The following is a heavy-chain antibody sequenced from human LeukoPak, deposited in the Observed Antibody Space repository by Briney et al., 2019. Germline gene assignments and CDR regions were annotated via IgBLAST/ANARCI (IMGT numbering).Heavy chain of an antibody. CDR2: INADGSST. CDR1: GFTFISYW. D-gene: IGHD3-10*01. J-gene: IGHJ4*02. Sequence: GGSLRLSCAASGFTFISYWMHWVRQDPGKGLVWVSRINADGSSTSYADSVKGRFTISRDNAKNSLYLQMNSLRAEDTAVYYCASDREYYYGSGSFDYWGQGTLVTVSS. CDR3: ASDREYYYGSGSFDY. V-gene: IGHV3-74*01.